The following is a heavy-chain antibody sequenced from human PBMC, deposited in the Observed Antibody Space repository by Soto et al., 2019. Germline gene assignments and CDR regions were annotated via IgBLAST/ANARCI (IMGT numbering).Heavy chain of an antibody. CDR3: AREPTTVTNYYYYALDV. J-gene: IGHJ6*02. D-gene: IGHD4-17*01. CDR1: GGSVISGSYY. V-gene: IGHV4-61*01. CDR2: IYYSGST. Sequence: SETLSVTCTVSGGSVISGSYYWSWIRQPPGKGLEWIGYIYYSGSTNYNPSLKSRVTISVDTSKNQFSLKLSSVTAADTAVYYCAREPTTVTNYYYYALDVWGQGTTIT.